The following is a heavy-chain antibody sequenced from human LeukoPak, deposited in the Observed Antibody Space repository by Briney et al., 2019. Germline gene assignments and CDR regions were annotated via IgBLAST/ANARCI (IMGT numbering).Heavy chain of an antibody. CDR1: GFTFSNYW. Sequence: PGGSLRLSCAASGFTFSNYWLTWVRQAPGKGLEWVSYISSSGSTIYYADSVKGRFTISRDNAKNSLYLQMNSLRAEDTAVYYCASLTYYYGSGSFSYWGQGTLVTVSS. D-gene: IGHD3-10*01. J-gene: IGHJ4*02. CDR3: ASLTYYYGSGSFSY. V-gene: IGHV3-48*04. CDR2: ISSSGSTI.